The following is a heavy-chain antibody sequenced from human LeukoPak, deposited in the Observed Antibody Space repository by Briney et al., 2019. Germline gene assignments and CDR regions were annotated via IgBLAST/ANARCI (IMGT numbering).Heavy chain of an antibody. D-gene: IGHD6-13*01. J-gene: IGHJ4*02. CDR3: ARDLYSSSWYPTPDY. Sequence: GGSLRLSCAASGFTFSSCSMNWVRQAPGKGLEWVSYISSSSSTIYYADSVKGRFTISRDNAKNSLYLQMNSLRAEDTAVYYCARDLYSSSWYPTPDYWGQGTLVTVSS. V-gene: IGHV3-48*01. CDR1: GFTFSSCS. CDR2: ISSSSSTI.